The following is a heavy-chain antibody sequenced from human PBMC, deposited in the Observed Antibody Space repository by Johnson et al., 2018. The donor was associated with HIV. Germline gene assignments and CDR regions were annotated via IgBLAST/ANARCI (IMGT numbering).Heavy chain of an antibody. J-gene: IGHJ3*02. CDR2: ISGSGGST. CDR3: AREGGSYKDDAFDI. D-gene: IGHD1-26*01. V-gene: IGHV3-23*04. Sequence: EVQLVESGGGVVQPGGSLRLSCAASGFTVSSNYMSWVRQAPGKGLEWVSAISGSGGSTYYADSVKGRFTISRDNSKNTLYLQMNSLRAEDTALYYCAREGGSYKDDAFDIWGQGTVVTVSS. CDR1: GFTVSSNY.